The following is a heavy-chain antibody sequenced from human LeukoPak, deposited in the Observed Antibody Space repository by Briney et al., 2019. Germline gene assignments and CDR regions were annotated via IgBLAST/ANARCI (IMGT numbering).Heavy chain of an antibody. J-gene: IGHJ4*02. CDR2: ISGSGGST. V-gene: IGHV3-23*01. CDR3: AKEKAWVKCLDY. D-gene: IGHD5/OR15-5a*01. CDR1: GFTFSSYA. Sequence: QAWGSLRLSCAASGFTFSSYAMSWVRQAPGKGLEWVSAISGSGGSTYYADSVKGRFTISRDNSKNTLYLQMNSLRAEDTAVYYCAKEKAWVKCLDYWGLGTLVTVSS.